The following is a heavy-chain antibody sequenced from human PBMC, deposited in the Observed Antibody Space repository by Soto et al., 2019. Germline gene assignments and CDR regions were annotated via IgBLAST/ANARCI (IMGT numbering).Heavy chain of an antibody. Sequence: ASVKVSCKASGYTFTSYDINWVRQATGQGLEWMGWMNPNSGNTGYAQKFQGRVTMTRNTSISTAYMELSSLRSEDTAVYYCARVDYDILTGYIPPTWFDPWGQGTLVTVSS. CDR2: MNPNSGNT. CDR1: GYTFTSYD. CDR3: ARVDYDILTGYIPPTWFDP. J-gene: IGHJ5*02. D-gene: IGHD3-9*01. V-gene: IGHV1-8*01.